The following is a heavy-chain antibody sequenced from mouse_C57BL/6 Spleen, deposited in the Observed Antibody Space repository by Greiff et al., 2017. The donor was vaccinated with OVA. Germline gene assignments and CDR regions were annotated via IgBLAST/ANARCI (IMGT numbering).Heavy chain of an antibody. CDR2: IYPRDGST. V-gene: IGHV1-78*01. Sequence: VQLVESDAELVKPGASVKISCKVSGYTFTDHTIHWMKQRPEQGLEWIGYIYPRDGSTKYNEKFKGKATLTADKSSSTAYMQLNSLTSEDSAVYFCARRYYGSSGAMDYWGQGTSVTVSS. J-gene: IGHJ4*01. CDR3: ARRYYGSSGAMDY. CDR1: GYTFTDHT. D-gene: IGHD1-1*01.